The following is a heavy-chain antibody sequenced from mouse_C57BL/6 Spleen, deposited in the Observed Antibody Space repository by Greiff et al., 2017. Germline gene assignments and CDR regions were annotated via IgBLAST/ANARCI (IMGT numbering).Heavy chain of an antibody. CDR2: IDPSDSYT. Sequence: QVQLQQPGAELVMPGASVKLSCKASGYTFTSYWMHWVKQRPGQGLEWIGEIDPSDSYTNYNQKFKGKSTLTVDKSSSTAYMQLSSLTSEASAVYSCARLGDGSSTPGYFDYWGQGTTLTVSS. V-gene: IGHV1-69*01. J-gene: IGHJ2*01. CDR1: GYTFTSYW. D-gene: IGHD1-1*01. CDR3: ARLGDGSSTPGYFDY.